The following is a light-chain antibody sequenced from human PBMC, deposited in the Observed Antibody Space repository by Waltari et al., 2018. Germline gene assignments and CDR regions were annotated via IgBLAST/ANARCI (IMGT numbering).Light chain of an antibody. J-gene: IGKJ5*01. CDR3: HQFGESPDT. CDR2: GAS. V-gene: IGKV3-20*01. CDR1: QNLSSSH. Sequence: EIVLTQSPGTLSLSPGDGATLSCRASQNLSSSHLAWYLQKPGQAPRLLMNGASRRATGIPDRFSGIGSGTDFTLTISRLEPEDFAVFYCHQFGESPDTFGQGTRLEIK.